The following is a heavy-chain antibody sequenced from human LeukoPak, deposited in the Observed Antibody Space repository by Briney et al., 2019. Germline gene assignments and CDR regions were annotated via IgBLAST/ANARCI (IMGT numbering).Heavy chain of an antibody. CDR3: ATEVNAHNFYGLDV. Sequence: GGSLRLSYAASGFTLRSYGMHWLRQAPGKGLEWVAVIWDDGSNKYYADSVKGRFTISRDNSKNTLYLQMKSLTGEDTAVYYSATEVNAHNFYGLDVWGQGTTVTVSS. J-gene: IGHJ6*02. CDR2: IWDDGSNK. V-gene: IGHV3-33*08. CDR1: GFTLRSYG.